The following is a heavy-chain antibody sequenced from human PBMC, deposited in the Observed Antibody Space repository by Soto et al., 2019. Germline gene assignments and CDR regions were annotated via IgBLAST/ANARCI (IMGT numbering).Heavy chain of an antibody. CDR3: ATGYSYGSFFDY. V-gene: IGHV1-2*02. J-gene: IGHJ4*02. CDR1: GYTFTGYY. CDR2: INPNSGGT. Sequence: ASGKVCCKASGYTFTGYYMHWVRQAPGQGLEWMGWINPNSGGTNYAQKFQGRVTMTRDTSISTAYMELSRLRSDDTAVYYCATGYSYGSFFDYWGQGTLVTVSS. D-gene: IGHD5-18*01.